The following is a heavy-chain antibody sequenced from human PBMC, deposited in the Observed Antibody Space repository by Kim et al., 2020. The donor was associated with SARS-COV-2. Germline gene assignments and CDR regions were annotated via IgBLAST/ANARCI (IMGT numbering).Heavy chain of an antibody. CDR2: IIPILGIA. CDR1: GGTFSSYA. Sequence: SVKVSCKASGGTFSSYAISWVRQAPGQGLEWMGRIIPILGIANYAQKFQGRVTITADKSTSTAYMELSSLRSEDTAVYYCARGERGYVGWFDPWGQGTLVTVSS. CDR3: ARGERGYVGWFDP. V-gene: IGHV1-69*04. J-gene: IGHJ5*02. D-gene: IGHD5-12*01.